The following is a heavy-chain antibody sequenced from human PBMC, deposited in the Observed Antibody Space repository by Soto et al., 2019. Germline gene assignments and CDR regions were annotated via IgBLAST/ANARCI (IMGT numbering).Heavy chain of an antibody. V-gene: IGHV4-34*01. CDR3: ARGRYYGSGSYLHYYYYYGMDV. Sequence: SEALSLTCAVYGGSFSGYYWSWIRQPPGKGLEWIGEINHSGSTNYNPSLKSRVTISVDTSKNQFSLKLSSVTAADTAVYYCARGRYYGSGSYLHYYYYYGMDVWGQGTTVTVSS. J-gene: IGHJ6*02. CDR2: INHSGST. D-gene: IGHD3-10*01. CDR1: GGSFSGYY.